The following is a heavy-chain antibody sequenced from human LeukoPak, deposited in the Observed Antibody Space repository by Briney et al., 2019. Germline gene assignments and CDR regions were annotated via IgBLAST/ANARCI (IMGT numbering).Heavy chain of an antibody. J-gene: IGHJ4*02. CDR3: ARPGAAVAGTAFNY. CDR1: GFTFRNYA. Sequence: GGSLRLSCTASGFTFRNYAMIWVRQAPGKGLEWVSIIYSDGTTYYADSVKGRFTISRDNSKNTVYLQMNSLRAEDTAVYYCARPGAAVAGTAFNYWGQGTLVTVSS. V-gene: IGHV3-66*04. CDR2: IYSDGTT. D-gene: IGHD6-13*01.